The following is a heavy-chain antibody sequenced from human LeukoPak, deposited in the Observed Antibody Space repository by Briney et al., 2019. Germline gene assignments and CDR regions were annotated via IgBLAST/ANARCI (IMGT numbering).Heavy chain of an antibody. V-gene: IGHV1-46*01. Sequence: ASVKVSCKASGYTFIRYYMHWVRQAPGQGLEWMGIIDPNTEGISYAQKLQGRVTMTADTSTSTAYMELRSLRSDDTAVYYCARATGRVVRGITWRYFDYWGQGTLVTVSS. J-gene: IGHJ4*02. CDR1: GYTFIRYY. D-gene: IGHD3-10*01. CDR3: ARATGRVVRGITWRYFDY. CDR2: IDPNTEGI.